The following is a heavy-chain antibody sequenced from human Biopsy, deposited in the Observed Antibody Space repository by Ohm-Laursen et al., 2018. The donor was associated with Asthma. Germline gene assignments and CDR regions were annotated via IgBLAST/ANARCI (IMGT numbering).Heavy chain of an antibody. V-gene: IGHV4-61*01. Sequence: SDTLSLTCTASGGSVSSGSYYWSWIRQPPGKGLAWVSYISYSGSTDYNPSLKSRLTISMDTSKNQFSLKLSSATAADTAVYYCARVPTTLRYFDLWGRGTLVTVSS. CDR2: ISYSGST. CDR1: GGSVSSGSYY. D-gene: IGHD2-15*01. J-gene: IGHJ2*01. CDR3: ARVPTTLRYFDL.